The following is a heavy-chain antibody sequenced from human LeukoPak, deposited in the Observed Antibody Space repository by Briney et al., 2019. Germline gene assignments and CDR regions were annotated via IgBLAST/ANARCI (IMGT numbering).Heavy chain of an antibody. D-gene: IGHD2-15*01. Sequence: PGGSLRLSCAASGFTFSSYWMHWVRQAPGKGLVWVSRINSDGSSTSYADSVKGRFTISRDNAKNTLYLQMNSLRAEDAAVYYCARVGGYCSGGSCYPVGFDYWGQGTLVTVSS. V-gene: IGHV3-74*01. J-gene: IGHJ4*02. CDR1: GFTFSSYW. CDR3: ARVGGYCSGGSCYPVGFDY. CDR2: INSDGSST.